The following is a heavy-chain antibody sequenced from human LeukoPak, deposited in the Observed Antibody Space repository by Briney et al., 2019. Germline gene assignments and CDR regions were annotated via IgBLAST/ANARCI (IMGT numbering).Heavy chain of an antibody. J-gene: IGHJ4*02. CDR2: IRYDGSNK. CDR3: ARGSGSFDFAY. D-gene: IGHD1-26*01. CDR1: GVTFSTYG. V-gene: IGHV3-30*02. Sequence: GGSLRLSCAASGVTFSTYGMHWVRQGPGKGLEWVAFIRYDGSNKYYADSVRGRFTISRDNAKNSLYLQMHSLRAEDTAVYYCARGSGSFDFAYWGQGALVTVYS.